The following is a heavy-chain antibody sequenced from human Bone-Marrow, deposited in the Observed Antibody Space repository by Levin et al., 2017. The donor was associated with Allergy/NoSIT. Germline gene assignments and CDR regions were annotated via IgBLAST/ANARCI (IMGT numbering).Heavy chain of an antibody. CDR1: GDSISSYY. D-gene: IGHD6-6*01. CDR2: IHYSGST. Sequence: SETLSLTCTVSGDSISSYYWSWTRQAPGKGLEWIGNIHYSGSTNYNPSHKSRVTISVDTSRNQFSLKVSSVTAADTAVYYCARVAGVGSSSSGTYYYYYGMDVWGQGTTVTVSS. J-gene: IGHJ6*02. CDR3: ARVAGVGSSSSGTYYYYYGMDV. V-gene: IGHV4-59*01.